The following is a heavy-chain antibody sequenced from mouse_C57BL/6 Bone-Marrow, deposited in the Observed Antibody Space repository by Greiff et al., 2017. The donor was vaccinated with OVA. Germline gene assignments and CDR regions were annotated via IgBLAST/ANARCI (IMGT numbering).Heavy chain of an antibody. CDR1: GYTFTDYN. V-gene: IGHV1-22*01. Sequence: EVQLQQSGPELVKPGASVKMSCKASGYTFTDYNMHWVKQSHGKSLEWIGYINPNNGGTSYNQKFKGKATLTVNKSSSTAYMELRSLTSEDSAVDYCGGSGTCGNLRYLDVWGTGTTVTVSS. D-gene: IGHD2-1*01. J-gene: IGHJ1*03. CDR2: INPNNGGT. CDR3: GGSGTCGNLRYLDV.